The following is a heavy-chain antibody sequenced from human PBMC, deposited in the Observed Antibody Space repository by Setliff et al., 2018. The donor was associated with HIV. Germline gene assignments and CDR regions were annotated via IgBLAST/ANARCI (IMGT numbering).Heavy chain of an antibody. CDR2: IYHSGST. Sequence: PSETLSLTCNVSGGSISSSSYYWGWIRQPPGKGLEWIGEIYHSGSTNYNPSLKSRVTISIDKSKNQFSLKLSSVTAADTAVYYCARLLNYYGNWFDPWGQGTLVTVSS. V-gene: IGHV4-39*07. CDR3: ARLLNYYGNWFDP. CDR1: GGSISSSSYY. D-gene: IGHD3-10*01. J-gene: IGHJ5*02.